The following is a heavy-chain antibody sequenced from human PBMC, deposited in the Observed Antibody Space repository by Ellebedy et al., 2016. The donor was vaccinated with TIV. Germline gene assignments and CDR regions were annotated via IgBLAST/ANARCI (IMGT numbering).Heavy chain of an antibody. J-gene: IGHJ4*02. CDR2: IWYDGSNI. CDR3: ARRVAGKASFDY. V-gene: IGHV3-33*01. D-gene: IGHD6-19*01. Sequence: GESLKISCAASGSTFSKYGMHWVRQAQGKGLEWVADIWYDGSNIYYADSVKGRFTVSRDNAKNSLYLQMNSLRAEDTAVYYCARRVAGKASFDYWGQGTLVTVSS. CDR1: GSTFSKYG.